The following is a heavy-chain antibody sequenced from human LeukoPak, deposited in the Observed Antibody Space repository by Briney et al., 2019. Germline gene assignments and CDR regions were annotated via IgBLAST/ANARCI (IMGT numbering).Heavy chain of an antibody. CDR3: ARAHGSVSGAFDI. CDR2: IYYSGST. J-gene: IGHJ3*02. Sequence: PSETLSLTCTVSGGSISSYYWSWIRQPPGKGLEWIGYIYYSGSTNYNPSLKSRVTISVDTSKNQFSLKLSSVTAADTAVYYCARAHGSVSGAFDIWGQGTMVTVSS. V-gene: IGHV4-59*01. CDR1: GGSISSYY. D-gene: IGHD3-10*01.